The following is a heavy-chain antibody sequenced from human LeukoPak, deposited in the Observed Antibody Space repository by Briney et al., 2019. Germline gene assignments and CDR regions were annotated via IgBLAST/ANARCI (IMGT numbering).Heavy chain of an antibody. CDR2: IYYSGSS. CDR1: GGSIGINNYY. J-gene: IGHJ6*03. V-gene: IGHV4-39*01. Sequence: SETLSLTCTVSGGSIGINNYYWGWIRQPPGKGLEWIGSIYYSGSSYYNPSLKSRVTISVDTSKNQFSLKLSSVTAADTAVYYCARQFYYYYYMDVWGKGTTVTVSS. CDR3: ARQFYYYYYMDV.